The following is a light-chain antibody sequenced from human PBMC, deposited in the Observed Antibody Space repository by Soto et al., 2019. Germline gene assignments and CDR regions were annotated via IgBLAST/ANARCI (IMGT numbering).Light chain of an antibody. CDR3: QQYNTYSVT. V-gene: IGKV1-5*01. Sequence: IPMTPSPSTLSGSLLYRFTITFRASQTISSWLAWYQQKPGKAPKLLIYDASSLESGVPSRFSGSGSGTEFTLTISSLQPDDFATYYCQQYNTYSVTFGQGTKVDIK. J-gene: IGKJ1*01. CDR1: QTISSW. CDR2: DAS.